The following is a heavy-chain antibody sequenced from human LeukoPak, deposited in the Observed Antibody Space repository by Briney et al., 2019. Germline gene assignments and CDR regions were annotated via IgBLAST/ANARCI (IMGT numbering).Heavy chain of an antibody. CDR2: INHSGST. CDR3: ARIHPGDY. J-gene: IGHJ4*02. Sequence: PSETLSLTCAVYGGSFSGYYWSWIRQPPGKGLEWIGEINHSGSTNYNPSLKSRVTISVDTSKNQFSLKLSSVTAADTAVYYCARIHPGDYWGQGILVTVSS. CDR1: GGSFSGYY. V-gene: IGHV4-34*01.